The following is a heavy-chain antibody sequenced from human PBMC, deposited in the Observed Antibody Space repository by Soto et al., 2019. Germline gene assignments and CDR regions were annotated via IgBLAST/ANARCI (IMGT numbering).Heavy chain of an antibody. CDR3: AKGFIVVVTVIRPDDAFDV. D-gene: IGHD2-21*02. J-gene: IGHJ3*01. Sequence: EVQLLESGGGLAQQGGSLRLSCAASGFTFGNFGMNWVRQAPGKGLEWVSGISGGGGSTYYADSVKGRFTISRDPSKNTIFLEMNSLRAEDTAVYYCAKGFIVVVTVIRPDDAFDVLGQGTLVTVSS. V-gene: IGHV3-23*01. CDR1: GFTFGNFG. CDR2: ISGGGGST.